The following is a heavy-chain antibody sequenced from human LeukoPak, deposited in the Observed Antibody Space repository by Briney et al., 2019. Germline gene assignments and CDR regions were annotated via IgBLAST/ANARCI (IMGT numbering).Heavy chain of an antibody. V-gene: IGHV4-31*11. CDR1: GGSISSGGYY. CDR2: IYYSGST. CDR3: ARISSSWLMDV. Sequence: SQTLSLTCAVSGGSISSGGYYWSWIRQHPGKGLEWIGYIYYSGSTYYNPSLKSRVTISVDTSKNQFSLKLSSVTAADTAVYYCARISSSWLMDVWGQGTTVTVSS. J-gene: IGHJ6*02. D-gene: IGHD6-13*01.